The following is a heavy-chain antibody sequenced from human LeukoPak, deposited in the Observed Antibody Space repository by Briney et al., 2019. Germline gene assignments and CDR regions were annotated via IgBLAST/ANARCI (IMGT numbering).Heavy chain of an antibody. CDR3: AKDTGLWFGELFSYFDY. J-gene: IGHJ4*02. V-gene: IGHV3-9*01. Sequence: GGSLRLSCAASGFTFDDYAMHWVRQAPGKGLEWVSGISWNSGSIGYADSVKGRFTISRDDAKSSLYLQMNSLRAEDTALYYCAKDTGLWFGELFSYFDYWGQGTLVTVSS. CDR1: GFTFDDYA. CDR2: ISWNSGSI. D-gene: IGHD3-10*01.